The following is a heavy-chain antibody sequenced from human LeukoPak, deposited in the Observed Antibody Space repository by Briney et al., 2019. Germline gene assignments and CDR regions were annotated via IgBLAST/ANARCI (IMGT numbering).Heavy chain of an antibody. Sequence: SETLSLTCTVSGGSISSTTYYWGWIRQPPGKGLEWIGEINHSGSTNYNPSLKSRVTISVDTSKNRFSLKLSSVTAADTAVYYCARSLGPRPLRKYYFDYWGQGTLVTVSS. CDR1: GGSISSTTYY. J-gene: IGHJ4*02. V-gene: IGHV4-39*07. D-gene: IGHD4-17*01. CDR2: INHSGST. CDR3: ARSLGPRPLRKYYFDY.